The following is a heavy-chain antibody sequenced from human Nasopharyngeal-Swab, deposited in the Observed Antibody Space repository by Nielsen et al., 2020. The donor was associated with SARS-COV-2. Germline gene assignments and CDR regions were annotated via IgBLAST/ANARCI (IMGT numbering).Heavy chain of an antibody. V-gene: IGHV4-31*02. CDR2: IYYSVST. J-gene: IGHJ3*02. D-gene: IGHD5-18*01. CDR3: ARGRVQLWFDPILFDAFDI. Sequence: WIRQPPGKGLEWIGYIYYSVSTYYNPSLKSRVTISVDTSKNQFSLKLSSVTAADTAVYYCARGRVQLWFDPILFDAFDIWGQGTMVTVSS.